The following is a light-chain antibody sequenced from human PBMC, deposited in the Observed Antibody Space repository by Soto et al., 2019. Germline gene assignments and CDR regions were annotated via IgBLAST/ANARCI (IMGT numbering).Light chain of an antibody. V-gene: IGKV3-15*01. Sequence: EVVMTQSPGAVSVSPGERATLSCRASQSVTSNVAWYQQKPGQAPRLLIYRASARATGVPARFSGSGSGTEFTLTISSLQSEDFATYYCQQLMSYPITFGQGTRLEIK. J-gene: IGKJ5*01. CDR3: QQLMSYPIT. CDR2: RAS. CDR1: QSVTSN.